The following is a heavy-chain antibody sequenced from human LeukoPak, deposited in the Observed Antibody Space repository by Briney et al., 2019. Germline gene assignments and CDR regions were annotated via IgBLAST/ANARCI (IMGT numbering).Heavy chain of an antibody. CDR1: GGSISRDY. J-gene: IGHJ4*02. D-gene: IGHD3-10*01. CDR2: IYYTGST. V-gene: IGHV4-59*12. CDR3: ARDRGVVDY. Sequence: SETLSLTCTVSGGSISRDYWSWIRQPPGKGLEWIGYIYYTGSTNYNPSLKSRVTMSVDTSKNQFSLKLSSVTAADTAVYYCARDRGVVDYWGQGTLVTVSS.